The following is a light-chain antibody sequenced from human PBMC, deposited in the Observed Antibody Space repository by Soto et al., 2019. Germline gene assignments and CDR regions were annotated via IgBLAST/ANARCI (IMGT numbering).Light chain of an antibody. CDR1: SSDVGGYNY. V-gene: IGLV2-8*01. CDR2: EVS. J-gene: IGLJ2*01. Sequence: QSALTQPPSASGSPGQSVTISCTGSSSDVGGYNYVSWYQQHPGKAPKLMIYEVSKRPSGVPDRLSGSKSGNTASLTVSGLQAEDEPDYSCRSYGGSNTVVFGGGTKLTVL. CDR3: RSYGGSNTVV.